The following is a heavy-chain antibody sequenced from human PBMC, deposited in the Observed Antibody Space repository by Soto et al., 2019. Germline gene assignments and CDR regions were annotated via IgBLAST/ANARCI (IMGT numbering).Heavy chain of an antibody. D-gene: IGHD3-9*01. V-gene: IGHV3-30-3*01. J-gene: IGHJ6*02. CDR2: ISYDGSKK. CDR3: ARSSYDDILNGWSMDV. CDR1: GFTFSSNY. Sequence: QVQLVESGGGVVQPGRSLRLSCVASGFTFSSNYMHWVRQAPGKGLEWVAVISYDGSKKYYADSVRGRFTISRDNSKNTLYLQMNSLSADDTAVNYCARSSYDDILNGWSMDVWGQGTTVTVSS.